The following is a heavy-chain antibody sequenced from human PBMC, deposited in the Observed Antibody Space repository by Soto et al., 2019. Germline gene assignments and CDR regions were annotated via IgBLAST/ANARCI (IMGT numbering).Heavy chain of an antibody. D-gene: IGHD6-13*01. J-gene: IGHJ4*02. Sequence: KPGGSLRLSCAASGFIFSKYSMNWVRQAPGKGLEWVATINSGSNYIRYADSVKGRFTISRDNANDSLFLQLSSLGAEDTAVYYCARVMYTSNWYLDSWGQGALVTVSS. CDR3: ARVMYTSNWYLDS. CDR2: INSGSNYI. CDR1: GFIFSKYS. V-gene: IGHV3-21*01.